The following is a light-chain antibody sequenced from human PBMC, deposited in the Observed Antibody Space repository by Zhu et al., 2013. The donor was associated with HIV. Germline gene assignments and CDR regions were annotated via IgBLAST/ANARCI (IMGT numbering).Light chain of an antibody. Sequence: QSALTQPASVSGSPGQSITLSCTGTNSDIGAYNYVSWYQQHPGKAPKLMIYEVSNRPSGVSNRFSGSKSGNTASLTISGLQSEDEADYYCSSYGTGGTLVVFGGGTQLTVL. J-gene: IGLJ2*01. CDR3: SSYGTGGTLVV. CDR2: EVS. CDR1: NSDIGAYNY. V-gene: IGLV2-14*01.